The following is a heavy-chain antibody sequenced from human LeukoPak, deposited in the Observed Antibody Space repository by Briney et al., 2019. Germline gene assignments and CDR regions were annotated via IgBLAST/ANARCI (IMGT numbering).Heavy chain of an antibody. Sequence: SQTLSLTCTVPGGSISSGGDYWSLIRQHPGKGLEWIGYIYYTGTTYYNPSLKSRITISVDTSKNQFSLNLSSMTAADTAVYYCARAAWRGSNSRDDFDIWGQGTVVTVSS. D-gene: IGHD4/OR15-4a*01. CDR2: IYYTGTT. CDR3: ARAAWRGSNSRDDFDI. CDR1: GGSISSGGDY. J-gene: IGHJ3*02. V-gene: IGHV4-31*03.